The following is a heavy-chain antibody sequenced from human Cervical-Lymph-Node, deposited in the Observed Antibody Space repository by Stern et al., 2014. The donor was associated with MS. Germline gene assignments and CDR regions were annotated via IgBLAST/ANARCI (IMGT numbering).Heavy chain of an antibody. D-gene: IGHD6-19*01. J-gene: IGHJ5*02. CDR3: ARGGAVTGLTKFDT. CDR2: ISAFNGNT. V-gene: IGHV1-18*01. CDR1: GYTFIGHG. Sequence: VQLVQSGAEVTKPGASLTVSCKTSGYTFIGHGINWVRQAPGQGLEWMGWISAFNGNTNYAEALQGRLTLTVDTSTTTVYMHLTRLTSDDTAVYYCARGGAVTGLTKFDTWGPGTLVTVSS.